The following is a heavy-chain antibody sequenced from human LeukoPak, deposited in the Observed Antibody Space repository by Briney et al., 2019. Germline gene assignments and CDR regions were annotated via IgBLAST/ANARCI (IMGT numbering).Heavy chain of an antibody. J-gene: IGHJ4*02. CDR1: GGSFSDYY. Sequence: SETLSLTCGVRGGSFSDYYWSWIRQPPGKGLEWIGEINHSGSTKYNPSLKSRVTISVDTSKNQFSLTLSSVTAADTAVYYCARVGAYSSSWNRFYYFDYWGQGTLVTVSS. V-gene: IGHV4-34*01. CDR2: INHSGST. D-gene: IGHD6-13*01. CDR3: ARVGAYSSSWNRFYYFDY.